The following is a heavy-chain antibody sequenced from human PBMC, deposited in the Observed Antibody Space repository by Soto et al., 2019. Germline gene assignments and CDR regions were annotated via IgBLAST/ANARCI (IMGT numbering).Heavy chain of an antibody. J-gene: IGHJ3*02. CDR2: INAGNGNT. D-gene: IGHD3-10*01. V-gene: IGHV1-3*01. CDR1: GYTLTSYA. CDR3: APTYYYGSGSPAADAFDI. Sequence: ASVKVSCKPSGYTLTSYAMHWVRQAPGQRLEWMGWINAGNGNTKYSQKFQGRVTITRDTSASTAYMELSSLRSEDTAVYYCAPTYYYGSGSPAADAFDIWGQGTMVTVPS.